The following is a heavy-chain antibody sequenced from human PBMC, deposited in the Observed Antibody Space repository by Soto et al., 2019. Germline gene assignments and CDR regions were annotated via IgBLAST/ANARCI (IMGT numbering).Heavy chain of an antibody. Sequence: QLQLQESGPGLVKPSETLSLTCTVSGGSISSRGYYWGWIRQPPGKGLEWIGTIYYSGSTYYNPALRSRVPISVDTSKHQFSLTLSSVTAADTAVYYCATSNWFDPWGQGTLVTVSS. CDR2: IYYSGST. CDR1: GGSISSRGYY. V-gene: IGHV4-39*01. J-gene: IGHJ5*02. CDR3: ATSNWFDP.